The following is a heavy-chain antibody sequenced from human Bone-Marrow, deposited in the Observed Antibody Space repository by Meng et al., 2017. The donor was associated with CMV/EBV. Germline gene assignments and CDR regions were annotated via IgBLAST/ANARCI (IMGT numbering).Heavy chain of an antibody. V-gene: IGHV5-51*01. CDR3: ARHQDRYALNP. J-gene: IGHJ5*02. CDR1: GYSFTSYW. CDR2: IYPGDSDT. Sequence: KVSCKGSGYSFTSYWIGWVRQMPGKGLEWMGIIYPGDSDTRYSPSFQGQVSISADKSISTAYLQWSSLKASDTAMYYCARHQDRYALNPWGQGTLVTVSS. D-gene: IGHD3-16*01.